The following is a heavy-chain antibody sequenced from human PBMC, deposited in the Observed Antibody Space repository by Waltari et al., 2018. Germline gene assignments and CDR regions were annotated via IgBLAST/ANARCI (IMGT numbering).Heavy chain of an antibody. CDR2: INHRGST. D-gene: IGHD2-21*01. Sequence: QVQLQQWGAGLLKPSETLSLTCAVYGGSFSGYYWSWIRQPPGKGLEWIGEINHRGSTNYNPSLKSRVTISVDTSKNQFSLKLSSVTAADTAVYYCASAYCGGDCYSVMPAFDIWGQGTMVTVSS. J-gene: IGHJ3*02. V-gene: IGHV4-34*01. CDR1: GGSFSGYY. CDR3: ASAYCGGDCYSVMPAFDI.